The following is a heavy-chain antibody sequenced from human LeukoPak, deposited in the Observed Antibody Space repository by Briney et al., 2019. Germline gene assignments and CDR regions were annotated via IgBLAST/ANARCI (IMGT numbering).Heavy chain of an antibody. CDR1: GFTFSSYW. D-gene: IGHD2-15*01. CDR2: ISYDGSNK. J-gene: IGHJ4*02. Sequence: PGGSLRLSCAASGFTFSSYWMHWVRQAPGKGLEWVAVISYDGSNKYYADSVKGRFTISRDNSKNTLYLQMNSLRAEDTAVYYCARGTVVVAATPFRYWGQGTLVTVSS. CDR3: ARGTVVVAATPFRY. V-gene: IGHV3-30*03.